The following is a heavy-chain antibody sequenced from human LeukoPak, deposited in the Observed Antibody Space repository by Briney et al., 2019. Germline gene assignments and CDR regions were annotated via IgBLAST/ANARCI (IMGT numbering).Heavy chain of an antibody. V-gene: IGHV3-30*04. D-gene: IGHD3-10*01. CDR3: AKDRRSNGSGSPSGYMDV. J-gene: IGHJ6*03. CDR1: GFTFSSYA. Sequence: PGRSLRLSCAASGFTFSSYAMHWVRQAPGKGLEWVAVISYEGSNKCYADSGKGRFTISRDNSKNTLYLQMNSLRAEDTAVYYCAKDRRSNGSGSPSGYMDVWGKGTTVTVSS. CDR2: ISYEGSNK.